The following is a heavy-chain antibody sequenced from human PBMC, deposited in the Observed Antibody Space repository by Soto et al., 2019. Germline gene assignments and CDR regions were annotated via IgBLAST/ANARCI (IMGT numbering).Heavy chain of an antibody. V-gene: IGHV3-23*01. CDR2: ISGSGGST. CDR3: AKDPVGPLYYYGMDV. Sequence: GGSLRLSCAASGFTFSSYAMIWCRQSPVKGLVWVSAISGSGGSTYYAASVKGRSTISRDNSKNTLYLQMNSLRAEDTAVYYCAKDPVGPLYYYGMDVWGQGTTVTVSS. CDR1: GFTFSSYA. D-gene: IGHD1-26*01. J-gene: IGHJ6*02.